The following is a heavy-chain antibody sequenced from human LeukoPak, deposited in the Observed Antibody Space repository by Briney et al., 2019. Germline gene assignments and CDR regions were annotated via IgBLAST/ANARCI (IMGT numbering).Heavy chain of an antibody. V-gene: IGHV4-59*01. CDR3: ARWGGYSYGFTRGFDS. D-gene: IGHD5-18*01. CDR2: IYYTGST. J-gene: IGHJ4*02. Sequence: PSETLSLTCTVSGGSINSYYGSWICQSPGKGLEWIGSIYYTGSTIYNPSLQSRVTISLDTSKSQFSLSLSSVTAADTAVYYCARWGGYSYGFTRGFDSWGQGTLVTVSS. CDR1: GGSINSYY.